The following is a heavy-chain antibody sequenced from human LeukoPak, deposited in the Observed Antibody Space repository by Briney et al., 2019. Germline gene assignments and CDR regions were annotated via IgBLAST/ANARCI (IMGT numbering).Heavy chain of an antibody. CDR1: GFTFSSNS. J-gene: IGHJ4*02. CDR3: ARGSISDY. CDR2: ISSSSSYI. V-gene: IGHV3-21*01. Sequence: GGSLRLSCAASGFTFSSNSMNWLPQAPGKGLEWVSSISSSSSYIYYADSVKGRFTISRDNAKNSLYLQMNSLRAEDTAVYYCARGSISDYWGQGTLVTVSS.